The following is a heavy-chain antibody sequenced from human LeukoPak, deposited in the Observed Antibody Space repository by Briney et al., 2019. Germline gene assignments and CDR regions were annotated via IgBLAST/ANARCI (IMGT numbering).Heavy chain of an antibody. CDR2: MNPNSGNT. Sequence: VASVKVSCKASGYTFTSYDINWVRQATGQGLEWMGWMNPNSGNTGYAQKFQGRVTITADESTSTAYMELSSLRSEDTAVYYCARNQRYCSGGSCYRPYYYYMDVWGKGTTVTVSS. V-gene: IGHV1-8*03. CDR1: GYTFTSYD. D-gene: IGHD2-15*01. J-gene: IGHJ6*03. CDR3: ARNQRYCSGGSCYRPYYYYMDV.